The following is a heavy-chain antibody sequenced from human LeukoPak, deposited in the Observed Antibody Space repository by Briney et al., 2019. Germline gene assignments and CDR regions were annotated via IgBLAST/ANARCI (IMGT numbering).Heavy chain of an antibody. Sequence: GGSLRLSCVASGFTFSSHSIIWIRQAPGMGLEWGSSISVRSTYMYYADSVKGRFTISRDNAKNSLYLQMNSLRAEDTAVYYCARDFGDSYGYSYFDYWGQGTLVTVSS. CDR1: GFTFSSHS. V-gene: IGHV3-21*01. CDR2: ISVRSTYM. D-gene: IGHD5-18*01. J-gene: IGHJ4*02. CDR3: ARDFGDSYGYSYFDY.